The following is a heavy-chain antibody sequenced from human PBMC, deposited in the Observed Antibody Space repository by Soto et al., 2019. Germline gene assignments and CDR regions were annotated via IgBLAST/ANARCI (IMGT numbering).Heavy chain of an antibody. CDR1: GGSFRGYF. CDR3: ARDLAAVPRAFDY. V-gene: IGHV4-34*01. Sequence: SETLSLTCAVYGGSFRGYFWTWIRQPPGKGLEWIGEINHSGSTNYNSSFESRVTISVDTSKTQFSLNLRSVTAADTAVYYCARDLAAVPRAFDYWGRGTLVTVSS. J-gene: IGHJ4*02. CDR2: INHSGST. D-gene: IGHD6-13*01.